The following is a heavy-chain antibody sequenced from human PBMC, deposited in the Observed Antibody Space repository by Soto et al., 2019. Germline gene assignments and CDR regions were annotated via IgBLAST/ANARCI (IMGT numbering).Heavy chain of an antibody. D-gene: IGHD3-22*01. J-gene: IGHJ6*02. Sequence: SETLSLTCTVSGGSISSGGYYWSWIRQHPGKGLEWIGYIYSSENTYYNPSLLSRVTISVDTSKNQFSLKLSSVTAADTAVYYCARHNYDSSGTAVDVWGQGTTVTVSS. CDR3: ARHNYDSSGTAVDV. CDR1: GGSISSGGYY. V-gene: IGHV4-31*03. CDR2: IYSSENT.